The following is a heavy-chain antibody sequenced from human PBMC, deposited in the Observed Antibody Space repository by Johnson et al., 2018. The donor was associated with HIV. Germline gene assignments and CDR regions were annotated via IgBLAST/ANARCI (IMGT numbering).Heavy chain of an antibody. J-gene: IGHJ3*02. D-gene: IGHD6-19*01. Sequence: VQLVESGGGVMQPGKSLRLSCEASGFTFRSYAMHWVRQAPGTGLEWVAVITYDGRNKYYTDSVKGRFIISRDNSKNMTNLQMNGLSDEDTADYYCVRDQGSGWPTNAFDIWGRGTRVTVSS. CDR2: ITYDGRNK. CDR1: GFTFRSYA. CDR3: VRDQGSGWPTNAFDI. V-gene: IGHV3-30*04.